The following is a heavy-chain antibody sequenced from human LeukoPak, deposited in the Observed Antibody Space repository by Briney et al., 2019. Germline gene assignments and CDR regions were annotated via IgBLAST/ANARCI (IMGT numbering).Heavy chain of an antibody. CDR1: GYSFINYW. CDR3: AILSSGWYYFDY. Sequence: GESLKISCKGSGYSFINYWIGWVRQMPGKGLEWMAIICPGDSDTKYSPSFQGQVTISADKSITTAYLRWSSLKASDTAMYYCAILSSGWYYFDYWGQGTLVTVSS. CDR2: ICPGDSDT. V-gene: IGHV5-51*01. D-gene: IGHD6-19*01. J-gene: IGHJ4*02.